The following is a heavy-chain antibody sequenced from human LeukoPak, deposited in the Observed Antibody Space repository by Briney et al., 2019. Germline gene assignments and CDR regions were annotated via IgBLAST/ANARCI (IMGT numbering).Heavy chain of an antibody. D-gene: IGHD2-2*02. V-gene: IGHV3-23*01. CDR1: GFTFSSYA. CDR2: ISGSGGST. CDR3: ARDIVVVPAAIEGTGVWFDP. J-gene: IGHJ5*02. Sequence: GGSLRLSCAASGFTFSSYAMSWVRQAPGKGLGWVSAISGSGGSTYYADSVKGRFTISRDNSKNTLYLQMNSLRAEDTAVYYCARDIVVVPAAIEGTGVWFDPWGQGTLVTVSS.